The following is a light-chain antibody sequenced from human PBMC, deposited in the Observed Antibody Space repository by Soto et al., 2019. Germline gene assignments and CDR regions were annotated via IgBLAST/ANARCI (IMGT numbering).Light chain of an antibody. Sequence: QSVLTQPPSVSGAPGQRVTISCTGSSSNIGAGYDVHWYQQLPGTAPKLIIYGNSNRPSGVPDRFSGSKSATSASLAITGLQAEDEADYYCQSYDSSLTALFGTGTKVTVL. J-gene: IGLJ1*01. V-gene: IGLV1-40*01. CDR1: SSNIGAGYD. CDR3: QSYDSSLTAL. CDR2: GNS.